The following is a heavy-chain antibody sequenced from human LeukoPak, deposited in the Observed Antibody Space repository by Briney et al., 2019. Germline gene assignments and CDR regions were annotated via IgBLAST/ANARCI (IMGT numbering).Heavy chain of an antibody. Sequence: GGSLRLSCAASGFTFSSYAMSWVRQAPGKGLEWVSAISGSGGSTYYADSVKGRFTISRDNSKNTLYLPMNSLRAEDTAVYYCAKGGGRYCSGGSCYGDYYYGMDVWGQGTTVTVSS. CDR3: AKGGGRYCSGGSCYGDYYYGMDV. CDR2: ISGSGGST. D-gene: IGHD2-15*01. V-gene: IGHV3-23*01. CDR1: GFTFSSYA. J-gene: IGHJ6*02.